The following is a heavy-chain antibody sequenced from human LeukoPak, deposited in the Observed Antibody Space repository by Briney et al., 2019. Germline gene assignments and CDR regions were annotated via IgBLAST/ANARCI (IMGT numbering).Heavy chain of an antibody. CDR2: ISGSGASA. D-gene: IGHD3-22*01. V-gene: IGHV3-23*01. J-gene: IGHJ4*02. CDR1: GFTLSSYA. CDR3: AKDRTMIVVRYYFDY. Sequence: PGGSLRLSCAASGFTLSSYAMSWVRQAPGKGLEWVSGISGSGASAYYADSVKGRLTISRDNSKNTLYLQMNSLRAEDTAVYYCAKDRTMIVVRYYFDYWDQGTLVTVSS.